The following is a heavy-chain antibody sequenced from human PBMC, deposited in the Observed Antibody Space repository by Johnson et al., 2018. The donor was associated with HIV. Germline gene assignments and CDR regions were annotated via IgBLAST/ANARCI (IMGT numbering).Heavy chain of an antibody. D-gene: IGHD1-26*01. V-gene: IGHV3-11*04. CDR2: IRSSGGAI. Sequence: QVQLVESGGGLVKPGGSLRLSCAVSGFAFSDYYMSWIRQAPGKGLEWVSYIRSSGGAIFYAASVKGQFTISRYNAKHSLSLQMNGLRVEDTAVYYCARGLGWSGSRVKAFDIWGQGTLVTVSS. CDR1: GFAFSDYY. J-gene: IGHJ3*02. CDR3: ARGLGWSGSRVKAFDI.